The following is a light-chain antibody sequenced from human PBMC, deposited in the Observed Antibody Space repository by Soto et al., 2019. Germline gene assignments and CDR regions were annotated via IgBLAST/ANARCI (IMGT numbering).Light chain of an antibody. Sequence: DIQLAQSPSSLSAFVGDRVTITCRASHSISTDLNWYQQKPGRAPKLLIYKASTLKSGVPSRFSGSGSGTEFTLTISSLQPDDFATYYCQHYNSYSEAFGQGTKVDIK. V-gene: IGKV1-5*03. J-gene: IGKJ1*01. CDR2: KAS. CDR1: HSISTD. CDR3: QHYNSYSEA.